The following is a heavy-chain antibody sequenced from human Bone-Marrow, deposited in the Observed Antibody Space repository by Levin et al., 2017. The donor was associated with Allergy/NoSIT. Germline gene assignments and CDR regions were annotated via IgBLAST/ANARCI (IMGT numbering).Heavy chain of an antibody. D-gene: IGHD6-13*01. Sequence: ASVKVSCKASGYVFSDYYMHWVRQAPGQGLEWVGRINPENGDTNYAQKFQGRVTMTRDTSISTVHMELNKLTSDDTAVYYCARGRGTAADSWGQGTLVTVSS. CDR1: GYVFSDYY. CDR3: ARGRGTAADS. V-gene: IGHV1-2*06. J-gene: IGHJ4*02. CDR2: INPENGDT.